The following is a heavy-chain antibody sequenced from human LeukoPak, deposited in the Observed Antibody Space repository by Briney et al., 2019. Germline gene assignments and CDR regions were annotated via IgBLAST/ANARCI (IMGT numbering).Heavy chain of an antibody. CDR1: GGSISSGGYY. V-gene: IGHV4-31*03. CDR3: ASVASRGYSYGLRAFYFDY. CDR2: IYYSGST. D-gene: IGHD5-18*01. J-gene: IGHJ4*02. Sequence: SQTLSLTCTVSGGSISSGGYYWRWIRQHPGKGLEWIGYIYYSGSTYYNPSLKSRVTISVDTSKNQFSLKLSSVTAADTAVYYCASVASRGYSYGLRAFYFDYWGQGTLVTVSS.